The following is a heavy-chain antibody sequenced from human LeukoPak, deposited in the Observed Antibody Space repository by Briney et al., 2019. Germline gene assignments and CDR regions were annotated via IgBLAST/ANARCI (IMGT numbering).Heavy chain of an antibody. J-gene: IGHJ4*02. Sequence: GASVKVSCKASGYTFTSSYMHSVRQAPGQRLEWMGIINPSGGSTSYPQKFQGRVTMTRDTSTSTVYMELSSLRSEDTAVYYCAREGWLQSIYYWGQGTLVTVSS. CDR3: AREGWLQSIYY. CDR1: GYTFTSSY. CDR2: INPSGGST. D-gene: IGHD5-24*01. V-gene: IGHV1-46*01.